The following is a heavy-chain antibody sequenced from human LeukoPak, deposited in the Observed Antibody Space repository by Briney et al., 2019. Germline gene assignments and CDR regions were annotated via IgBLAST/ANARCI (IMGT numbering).Heavy chain of an antibody. Sequence: PSGTLSLTCAVSGGSISSSNWWSWVRQPPGKGLEWIGEIYHSGSTNYNPSFKSRVTMSVDTSKNQFSLKLSSVTAADTAVYYCARDPGYYGSGTRGAFDIWGQGTMVTVSS. CDR3: ARDPGYYGSGTRGAFDI. J-gene: IGHJ3*02. CDR2: IYHSGST. V-gene: IGHV4-4*02. D-gene: IGHD3-10*01. CDR1: GGSISSSNW.